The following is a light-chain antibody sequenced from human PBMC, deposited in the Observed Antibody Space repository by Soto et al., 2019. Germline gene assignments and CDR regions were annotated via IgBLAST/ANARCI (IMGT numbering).Light chain of an antibody. Sequence: DIQMTQSPSSLSASVGDRVTITCRASQSISSYLNWYQQKPGKAPKLLIYAASSLQSGVPSRFSGSGSGTDFTLTIRSLQPEDFATYYCQQSYSTPPYTFGPGTKPEIK. CDR2: AAS. CDR3: QQSYSTPPYT. V-gene: IGKV1-39*01. J-gene: IGKJ2*01. CDR1: QSISSY.